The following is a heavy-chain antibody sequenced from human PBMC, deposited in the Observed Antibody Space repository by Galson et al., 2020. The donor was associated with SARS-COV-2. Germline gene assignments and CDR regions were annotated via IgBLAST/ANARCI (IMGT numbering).Heavy chain of an antibody. J-gene: IGHJ6*02. CDR2: ISYDGSNK. V-gene: IGHV3-30*04. CDR1: GFTFSSYA. Sequence: GESLKISCAASGFTFSSYAMHWVRQAPGKGLEWVAVISYDGSNKYYADSVKGRFTISRDNSKNTLYLQMNSLRAEDTAVYYCARDRREGVYSSGSYGMDVWGQGTTVTVSS. D-gene: IGHD6-19*01. CDR3: ARDRREGVYSSGSYGMDV.